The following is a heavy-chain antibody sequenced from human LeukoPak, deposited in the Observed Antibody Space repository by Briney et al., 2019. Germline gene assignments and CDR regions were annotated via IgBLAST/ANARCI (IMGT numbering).Heavy chain of an antibody. CDR3: ARGRTYDILVSGPEAVY. Sequence: SSETLSLTCAVYGGSFSGYYWRWIRQPPGKGLEWIEEINHSGSTNYNPSLKSRVTISVDTSKNQFSLKLSSVTAADTAVYYCARGRTYDILVSGPEAVYWGQGTLVTVSS. J-gene: IGHJ4*02. D-gene: IGHD3-9*01. V-gene: IGHV4-34*01. CDR2: INHSGST. CDR1: GGSFSGYY.